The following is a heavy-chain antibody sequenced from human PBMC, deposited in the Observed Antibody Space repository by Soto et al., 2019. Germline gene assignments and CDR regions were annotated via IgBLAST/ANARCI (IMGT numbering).Heavy chain of an antibody. CDR3: ARGGGTILAPLP. V-gene: IGHV1-2*02. D-gene: IGHD3-3*01. J-gene: IGHJ5*02. Sequence: SVKGSCKASGYTFTGYFMHWVRQAPVQGLEWMGCINPNSGATKYAQKFQGRVTLTRDTSINTAYMEMSMLRSDDTAVYYCARGGGTILAPLPWGQGTLVTVSS. CDR1: GYTFTGYF. CDR2: INPNSGAT.